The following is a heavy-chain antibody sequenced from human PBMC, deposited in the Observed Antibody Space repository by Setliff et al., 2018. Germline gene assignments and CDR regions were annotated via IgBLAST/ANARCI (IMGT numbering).Heavy chain of an antibody. Sequence: ASVKVSCKASGYTFTDYGVTWVRQAPGQGLEWVGWISPYTGNAYYAPKFQGRVSLTTDTSTPTAYMELRSLRPDDTAIYFCSRLVRFCTWTRCQRLSGDDYCGQGTLVTVSS. CDR3: SRLVRFCTWTRCQRLSGDDY. D-gene: IGHD2-2*01. CDR2: ISPYTGNA. V-gene: IGHV1-18*01. CDR1: GYTFTDYG. J-gene: IGHJ4*02.